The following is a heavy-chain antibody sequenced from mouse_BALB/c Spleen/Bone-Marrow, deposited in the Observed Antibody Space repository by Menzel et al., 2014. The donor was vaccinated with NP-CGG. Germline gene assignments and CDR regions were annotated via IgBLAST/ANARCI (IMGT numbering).Heavy chain of an antibody. V-gene: IGHV14-3*02. CDR2: IDPASDYT. CDR3: ATLTGTFDH. J-gene: IGHJ2*01. Sequence: VHLQQPGAELVKPGASVKLSCTASGFNIKDTYMHWVKQRPEQGLEWIGRIDPASDYTQFDSKFQGKATITADTSSNTAYLQLSSLTSEDTAVYYCATLTGTFDHWGQGTTLTVSS. CDR1: GFNIKDTY. D-gene: IGHD4-1*01.